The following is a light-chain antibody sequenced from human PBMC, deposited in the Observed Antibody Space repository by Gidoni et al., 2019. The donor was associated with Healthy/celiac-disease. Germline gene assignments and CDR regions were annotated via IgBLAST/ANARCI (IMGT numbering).Light chain of an antibody. CDR2: GNS. Sequence: QSVLTQPPSVSAAPGQRVTISCTGSSSNIGAGYDVHWYQQLPGTAPKLLIYGNSNRPSGVPDRFSGSKSGTSASLAITGLQAEDEADYYCQSYDSSLDVVFGGGTKLTV. CDR3: QSYDSSLDVV. CDR1: SSNIGAGYD. V-gene: IGLV1-40*01. J-gene: IGLJ2*01.